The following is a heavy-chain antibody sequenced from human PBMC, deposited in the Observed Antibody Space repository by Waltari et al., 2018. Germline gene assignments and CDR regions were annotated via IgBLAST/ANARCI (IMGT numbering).Heavy chain of an antibody. J-gene: IGHJ4*02. CDR1: GFTFSRYW. V-gene: IGHV3-7*01. CDR2: RNYDGSQK. Sequence: EVQLVESGGGLVQPGGSLRLSCGASGFTFSRYWMSWVRQTPGKGLGWGANRNYDGSQKYYGDSVRGRFTISRDNAKNSVYLQMNSLRVEDTAVYYCAKSRGFEYWGQGTLITGSS. CDR3: AKSRGFEY. D-gene: IGHD2-2*01.